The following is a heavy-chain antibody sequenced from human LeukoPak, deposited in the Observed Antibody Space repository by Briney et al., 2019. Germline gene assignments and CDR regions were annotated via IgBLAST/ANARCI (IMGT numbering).Heavy chain of an antibody. V-gene: IGHV3-74*01. CDR3: ARMRVVAGTIGYGMDV. CDR1: GFTFSSYW. Sequence: AGGSLRLSCAASGFTFSSYWMHWVRQAPGRGLVWVSRINSDGSSTSYADSVKGRFTISRGNAKNTLYLQMNSLRAEDTAVYYCARMRVVAGTIGYGMDVWGQGTTVTVSS. D-gene: IGHD6-19*01. CDR2: INSDGSST. J-gene: IGHJ6*02.